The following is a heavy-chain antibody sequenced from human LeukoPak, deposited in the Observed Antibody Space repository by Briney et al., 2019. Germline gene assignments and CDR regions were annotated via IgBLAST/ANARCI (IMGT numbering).Heavy chain of an antibody. CDR3: ARVSAELGYFDL. Sequence: PSETLSLTCVVSGGSFSGYYWSWIRQPPGKGLEWIAEVSQSGGTNYHPSLKSRVSMLVDASKNQFSLTLSSVTDADTAVYFCARVSAELGYFDLLGRGALVTVSS. CDR1: GGSFSGYY. D-gene: IGHD7-27*01. CDR2: VSQSGGT. J-gene: IGHJ2*01. V-gene: IGHV4-34*01.